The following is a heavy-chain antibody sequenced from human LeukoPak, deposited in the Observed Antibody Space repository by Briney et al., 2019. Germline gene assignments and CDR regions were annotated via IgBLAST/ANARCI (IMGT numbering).Heavy chain of an antibody. CDR2: INQAGTTK. CDR3: VRGTEDFDY. CDR1: GLIFSAYW. Sequence: PGGSLRLSGAASGLIFSAYWMSWVRQAPGKGLEWVVDINQAGTTKYYVDSVRGRFTISRDNAKNSLYLQMNSLRVEDTAVYYCVRGTEDFDYWGQGTLVTVSS. V-gene: IGHV3-7*01. J-gene: IGHJ4*02.